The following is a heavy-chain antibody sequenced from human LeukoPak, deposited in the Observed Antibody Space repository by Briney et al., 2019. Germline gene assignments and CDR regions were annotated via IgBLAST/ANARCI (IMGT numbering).Heavy chain of an antibody. Sequence: SETLSLTCAVYGGSFSGCYWSWIRQPPGKGLEWIGEINHSGSTNYNPSLKSRVTISVDTSKNQFSLKLNSLTAADTAVYYCARGSGNYGGFDYWGQGTLVTVSS. CDR3: ARGSGNYGGFDY. V-gene: IGHV4-34*01. J-gene: IGHJ4*02. CDR1: GGSFSGCY. D-gene: IGHD4-11*01. CDR2: INHSGST.